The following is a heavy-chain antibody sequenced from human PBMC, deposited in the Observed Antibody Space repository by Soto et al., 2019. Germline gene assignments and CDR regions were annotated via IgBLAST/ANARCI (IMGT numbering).Heavy chain of an antibody. CDR3: SRLDSSSWAGDY. V-gene: IGHV4-39*01. Sequence: PSETLSLTCTVSGGSISSSSYYWGWIRQPPGKGLEWIGSIYYSGSTYYNPSLKSRVTISVDTSKNQFSLKLSSVTAADTAVYYCSRLDSSSWAGDYWGQGTLVTVSS. J-gene: IGHJ4*02. CDR2: IYYSGST. D-gene: IGHD6-13*01. CDR1: GGSISSSSYY.